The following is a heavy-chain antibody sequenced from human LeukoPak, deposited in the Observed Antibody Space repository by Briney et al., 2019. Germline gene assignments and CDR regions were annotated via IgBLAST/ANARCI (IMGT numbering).Heavy chain of an antibody. J-gene: IGHJ4*02. Sequence: GGSLRLSCAASGFTFSNYAMSWVRQAPGKGLEWVSAITGSGGNTYYADSVKGRFTIPRDNSKNTVFLQMNSLRAEDTAVYYCAKWGDYDVLTGYYVSNYWGQGTLVTVSS. V-gene: IGHV3-23*01. D-gene: IGHD3-9*01. CDR2: ITGSGGNT. CDR1: GFTFSNYA. CDR3: AKWGDYDVLTGYYVSNY.